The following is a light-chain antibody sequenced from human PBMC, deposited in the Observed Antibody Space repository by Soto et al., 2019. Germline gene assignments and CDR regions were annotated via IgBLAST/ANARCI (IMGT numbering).Light chain of an antibody. J-gene: IGLJ2*01. V-gene: IGLV2-14*01. CDR1: SSDVGGYNY. Sequence: QSVLTQPASVSGSPGQSITISCTGTSSDVGGYNYVSWYQQHPGKAPKLMIYDVSNRSSGVSNRFSGSKSGNTASLTISGLQAEDEADYYCSSYTSSSTYVVFGGGTKVTAL. CDR3: SSYTSSSTYVV. CDR2: DVS.